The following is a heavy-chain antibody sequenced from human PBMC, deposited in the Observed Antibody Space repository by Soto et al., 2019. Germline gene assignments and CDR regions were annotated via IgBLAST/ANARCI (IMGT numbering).Heavy chain of an antibody. CDR3: ARGGKGGSHFYGMDV. CDR1: GSTFTTYW. J-gene: IGHJ6*02. Sequence: PGESLKISCVGSGSTFTTYWVAWVRQMPGTGLEWMEIFYPGDSDTIYSPSFQGQDTISADKSISTAYLQWSSLKAADTAIYYCARGGKGGSHFYGMDVWGQGSTLTASS. D-gene: IGHD1-26*01. V-gene: IGHV5-51*01. CDR2: FYPGDSDT.